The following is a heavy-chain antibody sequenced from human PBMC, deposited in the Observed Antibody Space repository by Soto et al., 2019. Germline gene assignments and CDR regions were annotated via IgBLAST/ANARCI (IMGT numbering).Heavy chain of an antibody. D-gene: IGHD3-22*01. Sequence: PSETLSLTCTVSGGSISSGDYYWSWIRQPPGKGLEWIGYIYYSGSTYYNPSLKRRVTISVATSKNQFSLKLSSVTAAATAVYYCARLLFYYDSSGYFVYYFDYWGQGTLVTVSS. J-gene: IGHJ4*02. V-gene: IGHV4-30-4*01. CDR2: IYYSGST. CDR3: ARLLFYYDSSGYFVYYFDY. CDR1: GGSISSGDYY.